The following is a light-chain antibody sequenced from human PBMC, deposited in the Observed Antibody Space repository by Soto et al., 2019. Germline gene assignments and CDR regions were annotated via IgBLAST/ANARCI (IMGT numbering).Light chain of an antibody. V-gene: IGKV1-17*01. CDR2: SAS. CDR1: QGIRNA. Sequence: DIQMTQSPSSLSASVGDRVTITCRASQGIRNALAWYQKKPGRAPERLMYSASTLQSGVPSRFSGSGSGTEFTLTISSLQPDDFATYYCQQYNSYSVTFGGGTKVDIK. J-gene: IGKJ4*01. CDR3: QQYNSYSVT.